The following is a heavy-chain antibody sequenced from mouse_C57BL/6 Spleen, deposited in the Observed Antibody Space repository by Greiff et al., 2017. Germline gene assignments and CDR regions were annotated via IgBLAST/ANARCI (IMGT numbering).Heavy chain of an antibody. Sequence: QVQLQQPGAELVKPGASVKMSCKASGYTFTSYWITWVKQRPGQGLEWIGDIYPGSGSTNYNEKFKSKATLTADTSSSTAYMQLSSLTSEDSAVYYCARWDGNYGVDYAMDYWGQGTSVTVSS. D-gene: IGHD2-1*01. V-gene: IGHV1-55*01. CDR1: GYTFTSYW. CDR2: IYPGSGST. CDR3: ARWDGNYGVDYAMDY. J-gene: IGHJ4*01.